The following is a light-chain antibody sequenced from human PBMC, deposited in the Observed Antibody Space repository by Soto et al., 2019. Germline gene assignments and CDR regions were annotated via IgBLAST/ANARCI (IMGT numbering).Light chain of an antibody. Sequence: QSALTQPASVSGSPGQSITISCTGTSSDVGGYNYVSWYQHHPGKAPKLMIYQVSNRPSGVSNRFSGSKSGNTASLSISGLQAEDEADYYCSSYIGTNNYVFGPGTKLTVL. CDR2: QVS. CDR1: SSDVGGYNY. J-gene: IGLJ1*01. CDR3: SSYIGTNNYV. V-gene: IGLV2-14*01.